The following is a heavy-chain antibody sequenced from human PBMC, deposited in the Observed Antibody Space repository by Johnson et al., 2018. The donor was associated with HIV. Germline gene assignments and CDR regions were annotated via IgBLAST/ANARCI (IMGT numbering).Heavy chain of an antibody. V-gene: IGHV3-64*04. CDR2: ISGSGGST. J-gene: IGHJ3*02. CDR1: GFTFSSYA. D-gene: IGHD1-7*01. CDR3: AKDGTMTWAFDI. Sequence: QVQLVESGGGVVQPGRSLRLSCAASGFTFSSYAMHWVRQAPGKGLEYVSGISGSGGSTYYADSVKGRFTISRDNSKNTLYLQMNSLRAEDTAVYYCAKDGTMTWAFDIWGQGTMVTVSS.